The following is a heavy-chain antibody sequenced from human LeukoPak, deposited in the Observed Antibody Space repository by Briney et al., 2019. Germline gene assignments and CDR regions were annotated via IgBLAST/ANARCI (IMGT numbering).Heavy chain of an antibody. CDR2: INHSGGT. Sequence: SETLSLTCAVYGGSFSGYYWSWIRQPPGKGLEWIGEINHSGGTNYNPSLKSRVTISVDTSKNQFSLKLSSVTAADTAVYYCARGPMTHYYYYGMDVWGQGTTVTVSS. CDR3: ARGPMTHYYYYGMDV. J-gene: IGHJ6*02. CDR1: GGSFSGYY. V-gene: IGHV4-34*01.